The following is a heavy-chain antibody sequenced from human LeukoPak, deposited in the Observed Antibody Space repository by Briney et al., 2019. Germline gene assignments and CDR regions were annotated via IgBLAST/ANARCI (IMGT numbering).Heavy chain of an antibody. CDR2: FNHSGST. Sequence: PSETLSLTCAVYGGSFSGCYWSWIRQPPGKGLEWIGEFNHSGSTNYNPSLKSRVTISVDTSKNQFSLKLSSVTAADTAVYYCARMVRASDYDFWSGYLRRYYYYGMDVWGQGTTVTVSS. CDR3: ARMVRASDYDFWSGYLRRYYYYGMDV. CDR1: GGSFSGCY. J-gene: IGHJ6*02. D-gene: IGHD3-3*01. V-gene: IGHV4-34*01.